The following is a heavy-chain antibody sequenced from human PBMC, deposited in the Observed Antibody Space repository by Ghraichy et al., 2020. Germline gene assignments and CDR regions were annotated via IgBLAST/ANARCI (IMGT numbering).Heavy chain of an antibody. CDR3: ARVPRYCSSTSCYFGDY. CDR2: MNPNSGNT. Sequence: ASVKVSCKASGYTFTSYDINWVRQATGQGLEWMGWMNPNSGNTGYAQKFQGRVTMTRNTSISTAYMELSSLRSEDTAVYYCARVPRYCSSTSCYFGDYWGQGTLVTVSS. V-gene: IGHV1-8*01. J-gene: IGHJ4*02. D-gene: IGHD2-2*01. CDR1: GYTFTSYD.